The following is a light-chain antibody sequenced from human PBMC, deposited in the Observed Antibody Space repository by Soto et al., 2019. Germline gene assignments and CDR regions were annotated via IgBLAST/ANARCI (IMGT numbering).Light chain of an antibody. CDR3: QQYNNYPRT. CDR2: DAS. Sequence: DIQMTQSPSTLSASVGYRVTITCRASQSINAWLAWYQQKPGKAPNLLISDASNLKSGVPSRFSGSGSGTEFALTIDSLQPDDFATYFCQQYNNYPRTFGQGTKVDIK. CDR1: QSINAW. J-gene: IGKJ1*01. V-gene: IGKV1-5*01.